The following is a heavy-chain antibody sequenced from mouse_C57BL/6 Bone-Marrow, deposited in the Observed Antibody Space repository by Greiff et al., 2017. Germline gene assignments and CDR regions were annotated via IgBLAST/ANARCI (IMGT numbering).Heavy chain of an antibody. J-gene: IGHJ2*01. V-gene: IGHV1-26*01. D-gene: IGHD2-2*01. Sequence: VQLQQSGPELVKPGASVKISCKASGYTFTDYYMNWVKQSHGKSLEWIGDINPNNGGTSYNQKFKGTATLTVDKSSSTAYMELRSLTSEDSAVYYCARYGYDEDYWGQGTTLTVSS. CDR2: INPNNGGT. CDR3: ARYGYDEDY. CDR1: GYTFTDYY.